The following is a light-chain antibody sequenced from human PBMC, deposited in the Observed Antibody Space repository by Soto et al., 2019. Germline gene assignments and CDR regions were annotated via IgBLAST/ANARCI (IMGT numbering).Light chain of an antibody. J-gene: IGLJ1*01. CDR3: TSYTRTSSTTYV. Sequence: QSALTQPASVSGSPGQSITISCTGTSSDVGGYNYVSWYQQHPGKAPKFMIYDVSNRPSGVSNRFSGSKSGNTASLTISWLQAEDEADYYCTSYTRTSSTTYVFGTGTKVTVL. CDR1: SSDVGGYNY. CDR2: DVS. V-gene: IGLV2-14*01.